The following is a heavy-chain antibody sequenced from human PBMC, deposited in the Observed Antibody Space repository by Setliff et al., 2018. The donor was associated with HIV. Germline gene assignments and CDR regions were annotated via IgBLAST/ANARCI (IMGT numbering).Heavy chain of an antibody. CDR2: IKSKSDGGTT. CDR3: VGHYYDPLTGYYVWFFDV. Sequence: GGSLRLSCETSGFIFTNAWMSWVRQSPRKGLEWLARIKSKSDGGTTSYAAPVKDRFTISRDDSRNTLYLQMNSMESDDTATYYCVGHYYDPLTGYYVWFFDVWGRGTLVTVSS. V-gene: IGHV3-15*05. D-gene: IGHD3-9*01. CDR1: GFIFTNAW. J-gene: IGHJ2*01.